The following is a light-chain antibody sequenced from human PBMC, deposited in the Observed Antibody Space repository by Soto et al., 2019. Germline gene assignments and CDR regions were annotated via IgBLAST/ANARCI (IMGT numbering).Light chain of an antibody. V-gene: IGKV4-1*01. CDR3: QQYYNTLWT. Sequence: DIVMTQSPDSLAVSLGERATINCKSSQRVLYRSNNKNYLAWYQQKPGQPPKLLIYWASTRESGVPDRFSGSGSGTDFTLTISSLQAEAVAVYYCQQYYNTLWTFGQGTKVEIK. CDR2: WAS. J-gene: IGKJ1*01. CDR1: QRVLYRSNNKNY.